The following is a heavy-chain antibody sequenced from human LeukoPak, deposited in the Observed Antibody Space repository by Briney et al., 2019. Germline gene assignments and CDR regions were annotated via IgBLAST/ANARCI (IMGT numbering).Heavy chain of an antibody. CDR1: GYTFTSYG. Sequence: APVKVTRKASGYTFTSYGISWVRQAPAQRLERMGWISAYNGNTNYAQKLQGRVTMTTDTPTSTAYMELSSLRSDHTDAYSCARLEGEAEFDYWGQGTLVTVST. CDR3: ARLEGEAEFDY. CDR2: ISAYNGNT. V-gene: IGHV1-18*04. J-gene: IGHJ4*02. D-gene: IGHD3-16*01.